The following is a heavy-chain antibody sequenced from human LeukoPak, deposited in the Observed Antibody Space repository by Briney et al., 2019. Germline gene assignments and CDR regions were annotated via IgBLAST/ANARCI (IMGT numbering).Heavy chain of an antibody. J-gene: IGHJ4*02. CDR3: ARGGVGASRDYDY. V-gene: IGHV4-34*01. CDR1: GGSFSGYY. Sequence: SETLSLTCAVYGGSFSGYYWSWIRQPPGKGLEWIGEINHSGSTNYNPSLKSQVTISVDTSKNQFSLKLSSVTAADTAVYYCARGGVGASRDYDYWGQGTLVTVSS. D-gene: IGHD1-26*01. CDR2: INHSGST.